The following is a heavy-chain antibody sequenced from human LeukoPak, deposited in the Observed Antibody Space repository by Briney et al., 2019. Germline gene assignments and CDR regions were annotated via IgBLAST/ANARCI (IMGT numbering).Heavy chain of an antibody. J-gene: IGHJ3*02. CDR1: GFTFSSYS. D-gene: IGHD1-7*01. CDR2: ISSSSSYI. CDR3: ARDPGTTQTLHDAFDI. V-gene: IGHV3-21*01. Sequence: KAGGSLRLSCAASGFTFSSYSMNWVRQAPGKWLEWVSSISSSSSYIYYADSVKGRFTISRDNAKNSLYLQMNSLRAEDTAVYYCARDPGTTQTLHDAFDIWGQGTMVTVSS.